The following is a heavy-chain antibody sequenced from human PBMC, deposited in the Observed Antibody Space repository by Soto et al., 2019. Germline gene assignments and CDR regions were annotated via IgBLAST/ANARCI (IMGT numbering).Heavy chain of an antibody. D-gene: IGHD6-13*01. CDR3: ASCSVYSSRGYYYGMDV. J-gene: IGHJ6*02. V-gene: IGHV1-69*06. CDR1: GGTFSSYA. CDR2: IIPIFGTA. Sequence: SVKVSCKASGGTFSSYAISWVRQAPGQGLEWMGGIIPIFGTANYAQKFQGRVTITADKSTSTAYMELSSLRSEDTAVYYCASCSVYSSRGYYYGMDVWGQGTTVTVSS.